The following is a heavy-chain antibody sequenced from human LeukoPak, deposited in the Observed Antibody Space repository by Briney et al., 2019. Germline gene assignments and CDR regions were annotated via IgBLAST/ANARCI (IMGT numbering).Heavy chain of an antibody. Sequence: ASVKVSCKASGYTFKSYDINWVRQAPGQGLEWMGWMNPNSGNTGYAQKFQGRVTITRNTSISTAYMELSSLRSEDTAVYYCATRGSTSHPDYWGQGTLVTVSS. J-gene: IGHJ4*02. D-gene: IGHD2-2*01. V-gene: IGHV1-8*03. CDR2: MNPNSGNT. CDR1: GYTFKSYD. CDR3: ATRGSTSHPDY.